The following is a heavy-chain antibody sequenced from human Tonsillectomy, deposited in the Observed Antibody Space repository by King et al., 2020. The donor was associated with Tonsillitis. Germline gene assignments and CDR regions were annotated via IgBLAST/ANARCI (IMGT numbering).Heavy chain of an antibody. CDR3: ARIGIFDSSGFYAFDG. V-gene: IGHV4-59*08. J-gene: IGHJ3*01. Sequence: VQLQESGPGLVKPSETLSLTCSVSGGSISTYYWSWIRQPPGKELEWIGFIYYTGSTNYNPSLRSRFTISVDTSKNQFSLRLNSVTAADTAVYYCARIGIFDSSGFYAFDGWGRGTMLTVSS. D-gene: IGHD3-22*01. CDR1: GGSISTYY. CDR2: IYYTGST.